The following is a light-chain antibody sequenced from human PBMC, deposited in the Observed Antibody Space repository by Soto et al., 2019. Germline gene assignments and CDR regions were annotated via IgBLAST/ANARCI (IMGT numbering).Light chain of an antibody. J-gene: IGKJ1*01. CDR2: AAS. Sequence: DIQMTQSPSSLSASVGDSVTITCRASQSISSYLNWYQQKPGKAPKLLIYAASSLQSGVPSRFSGSGSGTDFTLTISSLQPEDFATYYCQQSSSTPQTFGQGNKVEI. V-gene: IGKV1-39*01. CDR3: QQSSSTPQT. CDR1: QSISSY.